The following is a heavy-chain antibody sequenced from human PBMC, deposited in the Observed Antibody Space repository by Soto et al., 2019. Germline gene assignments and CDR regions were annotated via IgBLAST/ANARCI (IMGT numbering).Heavy chain of an antibody. CDR2: ISNDGTNK. CDR1: GFTFNIFG. Sequence: PGGSLRLSCAASGFTFNIFGMHWVRQAPGKGLEWVALISNDGTNKYYADSVRGRFTISRDSSKNTVFLQMNSLTAEDTAVYFCAKRRGAGGHFDYWGQGALVTVSS. CDR3: AKRRGAGGHFDY. V-gene: IGHV3-30*18. J-gene: IGHJ4*02. D-gene: IGHD2-15*01.